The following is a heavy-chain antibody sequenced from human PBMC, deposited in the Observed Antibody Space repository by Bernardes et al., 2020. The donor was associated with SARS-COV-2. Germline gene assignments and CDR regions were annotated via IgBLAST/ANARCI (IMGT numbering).Heavy chain of an antibody. Sequence: GGSLRLSCVASGFTFSRYWMHWVRQAPGKGLVWVSRIYSDGSGTDYADSVKGRFTISRDNTKNTLYLQVNSLRAEDTAVYYCARDWSGYYFEDWGQGTLATVSS. J-gene: IGHJ4*02. CDR1: GFTFSRYW. CDR2: IYSDGSGT. CDR3: ARDWSGYYFED. V-gene: IGHV3-74*01. D-gene: IGHD3-3*01.